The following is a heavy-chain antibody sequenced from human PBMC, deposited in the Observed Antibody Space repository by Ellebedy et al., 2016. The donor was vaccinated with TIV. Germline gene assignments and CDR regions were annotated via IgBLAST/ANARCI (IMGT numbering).Heavy chain of an antibody. D-gene: IGHD1-14*01. CDR1: GFSFSSFA. Sequence: GESLKISCAASGFSFSSFAMSWVRQAPGKGLEWVSGIVGSGGSRYADSVKGRFTVSRDNSKSTLDLQMNSLRAEDTAMYYCARGRSGTYIHHAFDYWGQGTLVTVSS. CDR2: IVGSGGSR. V-gene: IGHV3-23*01. J-gene: IGHJ4*02. CDR3: ARGRSGTYIHHAFDY.